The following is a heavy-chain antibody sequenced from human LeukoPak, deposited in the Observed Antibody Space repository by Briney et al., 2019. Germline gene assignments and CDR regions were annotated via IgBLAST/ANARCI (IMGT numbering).Heavy chain of an antibody. D-gene: IGHD3-22*01. V-gene: IGHV1-18*01. J-gene: IGHJ5*02. CDR2: ISAYNGNT. Sequence: ASVKVSCKASGYTFTSYGISWVRQAPGQGLEWMGWISAYNGNTNNAQKLQGRVTMTTDTSTSTAYSELRSLRSDDTAADYCARAYYYDSSGYEDAWFDPWGQGTLVTVSS. CDR3: ARAYYYDSSGYEDAWFDP. CDR1: GYTFTSYG.